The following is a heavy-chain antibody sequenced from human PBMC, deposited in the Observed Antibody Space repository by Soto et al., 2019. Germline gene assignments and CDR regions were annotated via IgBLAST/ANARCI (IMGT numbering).Heavy chain of an antibody. D-gene: IGHD3-22*01. Sequence: SETLSLTCTVSGGSISSSSYYWGWIRQPPGKGLEWIGSIYYSGSTYYNPSLKSRVTISVDTSKNQFSLKLSSVTAADTAVYYCASGAYDSSGYPAGRAYYFDYWGQGTLVTVSS. CDR2: IYYSGST. CDR3: ASGAYDSSGYPAGRAYYFDY. CDR1: GGSISSSSYY. J-gene: IGHJ4*02. V-gene: IGHV4-39*01.